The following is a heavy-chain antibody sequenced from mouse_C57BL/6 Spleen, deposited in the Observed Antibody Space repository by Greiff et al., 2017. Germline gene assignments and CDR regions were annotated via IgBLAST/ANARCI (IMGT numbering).Heavy chain of an antibody. CDR2: IYPGDGDT. V-gene: IGHV1-82*01. CDR1: GYAFSSSW. J-gene: IGHJ2*01. Sequence: VQLQESGPELVKPGASVKISCKASGYAFSSSWMNWVKQRPGKGLEWIGRIYPGDGDTNYNGKFKGKATLTADKSSSTAYMQLSSLTSEDSAVYFCARSNYDYDDYWGQGTTLTVSS. D-gene: IGHD2-4*01. CDR3: ARSNYDYDDY.